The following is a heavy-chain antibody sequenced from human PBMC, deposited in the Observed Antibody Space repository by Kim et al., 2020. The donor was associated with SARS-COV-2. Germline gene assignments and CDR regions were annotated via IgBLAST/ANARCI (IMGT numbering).Heavy chain of an antibody. CDR2: IKQDGSEK. CDR1: GFTFISYW. V-gene: IGHV3-7*01. D-gene: IGHD6-13*01. Sequence: GGSLRLSCAASGFTFISYWMTWVRQAPGKGLEWVANIKQDGSEKYYVDSVKGRFTISRDNAKNSLYLQMNSLRAEDTAMYYCARLGTSSWHFHYWGQGTLVTVSS. CDR3: ARLGTSSWHFHY. J-gene: IGHJ4*02.